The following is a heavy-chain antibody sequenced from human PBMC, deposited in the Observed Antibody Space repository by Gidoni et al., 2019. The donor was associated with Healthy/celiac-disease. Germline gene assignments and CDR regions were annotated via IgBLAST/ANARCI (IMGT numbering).Heavy chain of an antibody. CDR3: ARSGRDVRFLEWLFKSVLDP. CDR1: GGTFSSYA. CDR2: IIPIFGTA. Sequence: QVQLVQSGAEVKKPGSSVQVSCKASGGTFSSYAISWVRQAPGQGLEWMGGIIPIFGTANYAQKFQGRVTITADESTSTAYMELSSLRSEDTAVYYCARSGRDVRFLEWLFKSVLDPWGQGTLVTVSS. D-gene: IGHD3-3*01. V-gene: IGHV1-69*01. J-gene: IGHJ5*02.